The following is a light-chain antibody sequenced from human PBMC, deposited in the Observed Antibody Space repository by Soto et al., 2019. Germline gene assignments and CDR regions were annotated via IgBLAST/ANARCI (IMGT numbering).Light chain of an antibody. V-gene: IGKV3-20*01. Sequence: EIVLTQSPGTLSLSPGERATLSCRASQSVSSSYLAWYQQKPGQAPRLLIYGASSRATGIPDRFSGSGSGTDFTLIISRLEPEEFAGDYCQQYGSSPPWTFGRGTKVEIK. CDR1: QSVSSSY. CDR2: GAS. CDR3: QQYGSSPPWT. J-gene: IGKJ1*01.